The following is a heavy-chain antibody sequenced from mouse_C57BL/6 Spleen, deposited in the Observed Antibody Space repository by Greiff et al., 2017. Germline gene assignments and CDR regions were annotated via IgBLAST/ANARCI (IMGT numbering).Heavy chain of an antibody. V-gene: IGHV14-3*01. J-gene: IGHJ3*01. CDR3: ASLDYDVGDWFAY. CDR1: GFNIKNTY. Sequence: EVQLQESVAELVRPGASVKLSCTASGFNIKNTYMHWVKQRPEQGLEWIGRIDPANGNTKYAPKFQGKATITADTSSNTAYLQLSSLTSEDTAIYYCASLDYDVGDWFAYWGQGTLVTVSA. CDR2: IDPANGNT. D-gene: IGHD2-4*01.